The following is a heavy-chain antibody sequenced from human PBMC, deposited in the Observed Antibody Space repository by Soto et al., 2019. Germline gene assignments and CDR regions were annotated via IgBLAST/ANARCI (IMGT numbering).Heavy chain of an antibody. D-gene: IGHD2-21*02. CDR1: GFTFSSYS. CDR2: ISSSSSTI. Sequence: GGSLRLSCAASGFTFSSYSMNWVRQAPGKGLEWVSYISSSSSTIYYADSVKGRFTISRDNAKNSLYLQMNSLRDEDTAVYYCARDSEYCGGDCHYYFDYWGQGTLVTVSS. V-gene: IGHV3-48*02. CDR3: ARDSEYCGGDCHYYFDY. J-gene: IGHJ4*02.